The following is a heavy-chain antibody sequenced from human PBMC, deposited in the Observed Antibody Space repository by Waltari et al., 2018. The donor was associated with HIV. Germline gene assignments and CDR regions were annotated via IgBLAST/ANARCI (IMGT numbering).Heavy chain of an antibody. V-gene: IGHV1-2*02. CDR3: ASSSGKYHYF. CDR1: GYSFTGLY. Sequence: QVQLVQSGAEVKKPGASVKVSCKASGYSFTGLYIHWVRQAPGHGLEWMGRVNPDNGDTHYAQNFQGRLTLTRDTSSTTAYMDMSGLTSKDTAVYFCASSSGKYHYFWGQGTLVTVSS. D-gene: IGHD3-10*01. CDR2: VNPDNGDT. J-gene: IGHJ4*02.